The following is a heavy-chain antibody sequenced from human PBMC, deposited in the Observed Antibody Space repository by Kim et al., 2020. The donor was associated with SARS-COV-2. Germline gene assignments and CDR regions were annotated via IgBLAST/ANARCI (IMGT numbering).Heavy chain of an antibody. D-gene: IGHD3-10*01. CDR3: ARDYGSGSFDY. V-gene: IGHV4-31*02. CDR2: T. Sequence: TCSTPSLKRRVTISFDTSKNQFSLELSPVTAADTAVYYCARDYGSGSFDYWGQGTLVTVSS. J-gene: IGHJ4*02.